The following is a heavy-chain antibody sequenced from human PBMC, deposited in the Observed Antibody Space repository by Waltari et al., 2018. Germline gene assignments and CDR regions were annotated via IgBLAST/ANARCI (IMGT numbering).Heavy chain of an antibody. CDR3: ARENLGVIIFHYYFMDV. CDR1: GFAFSNYN. CDR2: ISGSGTYI. V-gene: IGHV3-21*06. J-gene: IGHJ6*03. Sequence: EVQLVESGGGLVKPGGSLRLPCAAAGFAFSNYNMNGVSQAPGKGLEWVSSISGSGTYIYYSDSVKGRFTISRDNAKNSLFLQMNSLRAEDTAVYYCARENLGVIIFHYYFMDVWGKGTTVTISS. D-gene: IGHD3-3*01.